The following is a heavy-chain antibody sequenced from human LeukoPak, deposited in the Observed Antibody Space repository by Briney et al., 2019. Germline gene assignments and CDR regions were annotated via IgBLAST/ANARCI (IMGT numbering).Heavy chain of an antibody. CDR1: GFTFSSYE. Sequence: GGSLRLSCAASGFTFSSYEMNWVRQAPGKGLGWVSYISSSGSTIYYADSVKGRFTISRDNAKNSLYLQMNSLRAEDTAVYYCAREDYSYGFGYWGQGTLVTVSS. D-gene: IGHD5-18*01. V-gene: IGHV3-48*03. CDR2: ISSSGSTI. CDR3: AREDYSYGFGY. J-gene: IGHJ4*02.